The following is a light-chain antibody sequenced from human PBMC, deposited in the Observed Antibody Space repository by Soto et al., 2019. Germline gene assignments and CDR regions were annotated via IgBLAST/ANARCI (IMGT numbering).Light chain of an antibody. CDR1: NSDVGGYNF. J-gene: IGLJ1*01. CDR2: DVT. CDR3: SSYTSSSPLV. V-gene: IGLV2-14*01. Sequence: QSVLTQPAFVSGSPGQSITISCTGTNSDVGGYNFVSWYQQHPGKVPKLMIYDVTNRPSGVSNRFSGSKSGNTASLTISGLQAEDEADYYCSSYTSSSPLVFGTGTKVTVL.